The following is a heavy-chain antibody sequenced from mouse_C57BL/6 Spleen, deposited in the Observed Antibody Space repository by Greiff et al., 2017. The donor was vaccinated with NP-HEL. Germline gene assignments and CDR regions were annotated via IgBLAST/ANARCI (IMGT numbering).Heavy chain of an antibody. Sequence: VQLVESGAELARPGASVKMSCKASGYTFTSYTMHWVKQRPGQGLEWIGYINPSSGYTKYNQKFKDKATLTADKSSSTAYMQLSSLTSEDSAVYYCARDRYDYDEGYYAMDYWGQGTSVTVSS. CDR2: INPSSGYT. CDR1: GYTFTSYT. D-gene: IGHD2-4*01. CDR3: ARDRYDYDEGYYAMDY. J-gene: IGHJ4*01. V-gene: IGHV1-4*01.